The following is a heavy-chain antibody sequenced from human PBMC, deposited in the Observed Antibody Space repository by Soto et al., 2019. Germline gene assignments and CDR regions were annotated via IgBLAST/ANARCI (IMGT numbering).Heavy chain of an antibody. CDR2: VTGRSSST. V-gene: IGHV3-23*01. Sequence: EVRLLESGGGLVQPGGSLRLSCVASGFTFSNYAMSWVRQAPGKGLEWVSVVTGRSSSTYYADSVVGRFIISRDNSRNTLVLQMNSLGAEDTAVYYCTKHLPSKKNQRRWADAFHIWGQGTILTVSS. J-gene: IGHJ3*02. CDR3: TKHLPSKKNQRRWADAFHI. D-gene: IGHD2-2*01. CDR1: GFTFSNYA.